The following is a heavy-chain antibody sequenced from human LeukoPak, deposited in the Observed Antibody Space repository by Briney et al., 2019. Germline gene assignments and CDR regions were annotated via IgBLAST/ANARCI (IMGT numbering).Heavy chain of an antibody. CDR2: IIPIFGTA. Sequence: ASVKVSCKASGGTFSSYAISWVRQAPGQGLEWMGGIIPIFGTANYAQKFQGRVTITADESTSTAHMELSSLRSEDTAVYYCARATYCSSTSCYKDYWGQGTLVTVSS. CDR3: ARATYCSSTSCYKDY. CDR1: GGTFSSYA. D-gene: IGHD2-2*02. J-gene: IGHJ4*02. V-gene: IGHV1-69*13.